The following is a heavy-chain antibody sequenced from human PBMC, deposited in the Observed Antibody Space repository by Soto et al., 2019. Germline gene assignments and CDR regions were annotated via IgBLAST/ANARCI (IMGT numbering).Heavy chain of an antibody. CDR1: GFTFSSYA. CDR2: ISYDGSNK. J-gene: IGHJ6*02. Sequence: GGSLRLSCAASGFTFSSYAMHWVRQAPGKGLEWVAVISYDGSNKYYADSVKGRFTISRDNSKNTLYLQMNSLRAEDTAVYYCARDSVGFGYDSSSGGDYGMDVWGPGTTVTVSS. D-gene: IGHD3-22*01. V-gene: IGHV3-30-3*01. CDR3: ARDSVGFGYDSSSGGDYGMDV.